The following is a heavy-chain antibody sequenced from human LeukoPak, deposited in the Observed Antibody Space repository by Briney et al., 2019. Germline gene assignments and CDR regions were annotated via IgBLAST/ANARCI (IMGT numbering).Heavy chain of an antibody. CDR2: IYYSGST. CDR3: SHSSGWYYFDY. J-gene: IGHJ4*02. V-gene: IGHV4-59*04. Sequence: SETLSLTCTVSGGSISSYYWSWIRQPPGKGLEWIGYIYYSGSTYYNPSLKSRVTISVDTSKNQFSLKLSSVTAADTAVYYCSHSSGWYYFDYWGQGTLVTVSS. CDR1: GGSISSYY. D-gene: IGHD6-19*01.